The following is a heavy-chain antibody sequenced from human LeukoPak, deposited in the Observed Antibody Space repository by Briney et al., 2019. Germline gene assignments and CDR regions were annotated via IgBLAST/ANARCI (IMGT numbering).Heavy chain of an antibody. V-gene: IGHV4-59*08. CDR2: IYYSGST. D-gene: IGHD4-17*01. J-gene: IGHJ4*02. CDR3: ARSLSVTTGGYFDY. Sequence: SETLSLTCTVSGGSISSYYWNWIRQPPGKGLEWIGFIYYSGSTNYNPSLKSRVTISVDTSKNQVSLKLSSVTAADTAVYYCARSLSVTTGGYFDYWGQGTLVTVSS. CDR1: GGSISSYY.